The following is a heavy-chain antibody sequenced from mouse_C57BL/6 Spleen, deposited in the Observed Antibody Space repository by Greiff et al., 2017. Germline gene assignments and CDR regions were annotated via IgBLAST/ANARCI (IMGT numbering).Heavy chain of an antibody. J-gene: IGHJ2*01. Sequence: VKLMESGAELVRPGTSVKVSCKASGYAFNNYLIEWVKQRPGQGLEWIGGINPGSGGTNYNQKFKGKATLTADKSSSTAYMQLSSLTSEDSAVYCCARSRTPYYFDYWGQGTTLTVSS. CDR3: ARSRTPYYFDY. CDR1: GYAFNNYL. V-gene: IGHV1-54*01. D-gene: IGHD5-1*01. CDR2: INPGSGGT.